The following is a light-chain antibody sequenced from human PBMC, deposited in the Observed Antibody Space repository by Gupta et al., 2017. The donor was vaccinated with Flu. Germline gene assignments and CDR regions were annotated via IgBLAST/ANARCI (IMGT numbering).Light chain of an antibody. CDR3: QHTYTTPYT. CDR1: QSMSIY. CDR2: AAL. V-gene: IGKV1-39*01. Sequence: DIQLTQSPSSLSASVGYRVTISCRASQSMSIYLNWYQQKPGKAPKLLIHAALVLQSGVPSRFSGSGSGTDFTLTISSLQPEDFATYYCQHTYTTPYTFGQGTNLENK. J-gene: IGKJ2*01.